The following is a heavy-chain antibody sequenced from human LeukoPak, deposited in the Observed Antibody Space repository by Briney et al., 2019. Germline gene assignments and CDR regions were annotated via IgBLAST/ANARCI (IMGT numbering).Heavy chain of an antibody. J-gene: IGHJ3*02. V-gene: IGHV3-9*01. CDR2: ISWNSGSI. D-gene: IGHD2-15*01. Sequence: TGGSLRLSCAASGFTFDDYAMHWVRHAPGKGLEWVSGISWNSGSIGYADSVKGRFTISRDNAKNSLYLQMNSLRAEDTALYYCAKVVVVVAATSAFDIWGQGTMVTVSS. CDR3: AKVVVVVAATSAFDI. CDR1: GFTFDDYA.